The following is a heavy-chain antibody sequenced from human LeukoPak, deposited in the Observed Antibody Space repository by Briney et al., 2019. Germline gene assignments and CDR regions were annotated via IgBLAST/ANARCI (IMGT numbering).Heavy chain of an antibody. Sequence: GSLRLSCVASGFTFSSYSMNWVRQAPGKGLEWVSVIYPGGNKYYTDSVKGRFTISRDNSKNTVYLQMNSLRAEDTALYYCASPSSGQSFDIWGQGTMVTVSS. D-gene: IGHD6-19*01. CDR2: IYPGGNK. V-gene: IGHV3-53*01. CDR3: ASPSSGQSFDI. J-gene: IGHJ3*02. CDR1: GFTFSSYS.